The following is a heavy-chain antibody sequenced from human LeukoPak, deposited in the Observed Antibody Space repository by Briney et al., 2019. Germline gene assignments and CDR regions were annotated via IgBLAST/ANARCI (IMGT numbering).Heavy chain of an antibody. Sequence: GESLKISCKGSGYSFTTYWIGWVRQMPGKGLEWMGIIYPGDSDTRHSPSFQGQVTISADKSISTAYLQWSSLKASDTAMYYCARMTSTTQFDYWGQGTLVTVSS. D-gene: IGHD2-2*01. CDR1: GYSFTTYW. J-gene: IGHJ4*02. V-gene: IGHV5-51*01. CDR2: IYPGDSDT. CDR3: ARMTSTTQFDY.